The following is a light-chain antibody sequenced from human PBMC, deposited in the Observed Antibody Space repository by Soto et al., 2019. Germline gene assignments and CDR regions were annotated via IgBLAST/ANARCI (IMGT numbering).Light chain of an antibody. Sequence: DIQMTQSPSSVSASVGDRSTLTCLASQGISSWLAWYQQKPGKAPELMIYAASTLQSGVPSRFSGSGSGTEFTLTISSLQPEDFATYSCQHSTTWTFGQGTKVDIK. CDR3: QHSTTWT. CDR1: QGISSW. CDR2: AAS. V-gene: IGKV1-12*01. J-gene: IGKJ1*01.